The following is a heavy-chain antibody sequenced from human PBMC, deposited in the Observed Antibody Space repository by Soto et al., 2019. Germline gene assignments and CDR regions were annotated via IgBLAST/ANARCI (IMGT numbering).Heavy chain of an antibody. CDR2: VSPPFRTS. V-gene: IGHV1-69*01. Sequence: QVQLVQSGAEVKKPGSSVKVSCKTSGVSFNNNGIGWVRQAPGHGLEWMGGVSPPFRTSNYARKFQGRISINADASTGTVNMELSSLTSELTAQYYCARVLYYGSGSYSPYGMDVWGQGTTVTVSS. J-gene: IGHJ6*02. CDR1: GVSFNNNG. CDR3: ARVLYYGSGSYSPYGMDV. D-gene: IGHD3-10*01.